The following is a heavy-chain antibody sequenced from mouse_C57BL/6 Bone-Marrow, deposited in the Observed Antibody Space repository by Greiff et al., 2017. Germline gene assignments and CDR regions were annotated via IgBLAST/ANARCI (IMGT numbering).Heavy chain of an antibody. V-gene: IGHV1-15*01. Sequence: QVQLQQSGAELVRPGASVTLSCKASGYTFTDYEMHWVKQTPVHGLEWIGAIDPETGGTAYNQKFKGKAILTADKSSSTAYMELRSLTSEDSAVYYCTRRSNADWYFDVWGTGTTVTVSS. D-gene: IGHD2-5*01. J-gene: IGHJ1*03. CDR2: IDPETGGT. CDR3: TRRSNADWYFDV. CDR1: GYTFTDYE.